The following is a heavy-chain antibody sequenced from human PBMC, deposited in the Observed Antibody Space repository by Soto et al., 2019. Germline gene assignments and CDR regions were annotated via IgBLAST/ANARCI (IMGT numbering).Heavy chain of an antibody. D-gene: IGHD2-21*02. J-gene: IGHJ6*02. CDR3: AREAAYCGGDCYSGYYYGMDV. CDR2: IYYSGST. V-gene: IGHV4-30-4*01. CDR1: GGSISSGDYY. Sequence: QVQLQESGPGLVKPSQTLSLTCTVSGGSISSGDYYWSWIRQPPGKGLEWIGYIYYSGSTYYNPSLKGRVTISVDTSKNQFSLKLSSVTAADTAVYYCAREAAYCGGDCYSGYYYGMDVWGQGTTVTVSS.